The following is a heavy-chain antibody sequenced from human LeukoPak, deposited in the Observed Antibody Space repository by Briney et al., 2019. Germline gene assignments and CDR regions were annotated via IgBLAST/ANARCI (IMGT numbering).Heavy chain of an antibody. CDR3: ARDSLKTATPLDY. Sequence: SVKVSCKAPGDTFRSYGINWVRQAPGQGLEWMGRIIPIFGTTKYAQKFQGRVTITTGESTSTAYMELSSLRSEDTAIYYSARDSLKTATPLDYWGQGTLVIVSS. CDR1: GDTFRSYG. J-gene: IGHJ4*02. V-gene: IGHV1-69*05. CDR2: IIPIFGTT. D-gene: IGHD1-26*01.